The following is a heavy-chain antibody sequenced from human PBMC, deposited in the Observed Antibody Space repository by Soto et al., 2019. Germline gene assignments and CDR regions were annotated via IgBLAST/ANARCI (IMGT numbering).Heavy chain of an antibody. Sequence: QVQLVESGGGVVQPGWSPRLSCAASGFIFSNYGMHWVRQAPGKGLEWVAAIRYDGSRKYYADSVKGRFTISRDNSKNTLYLEMNRLRAEDTAVYYCASGYYESSSYQGEFDYWGQGTLVTVSS. V-gene: IGHV3-33*01. J-gene: IGHJ4*02. CDR3: ASGYYESSSYQGEFDY. CDR1: GFIFSNYG. D-gene: IGHD3-22*01. CDR2: IRYDGSRK.